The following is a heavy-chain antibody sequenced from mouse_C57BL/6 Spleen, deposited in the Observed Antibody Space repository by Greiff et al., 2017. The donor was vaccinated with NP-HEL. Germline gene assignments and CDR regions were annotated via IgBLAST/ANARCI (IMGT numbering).Heavy chain of an antibody. Sequence: QVHVKQSGAELVRPGTSVKVSCKASGYAFTNYLIEWVKQRPGQGLEWFGVINPGSGGTNYNEKFKGKATLTADKSSSTAYMQLSSLTSEDSAVYFCAREGHYDYEGLDYWGQGTTLTVSS. CDR3: AREGHYDYEGLDY. CDR1: GYAFTNYL. V-gene: IGHV1-54*01. CDR2: INPGSGGT. D-gene: IGHD2-4*01. J-gene: IGHJ2*01.